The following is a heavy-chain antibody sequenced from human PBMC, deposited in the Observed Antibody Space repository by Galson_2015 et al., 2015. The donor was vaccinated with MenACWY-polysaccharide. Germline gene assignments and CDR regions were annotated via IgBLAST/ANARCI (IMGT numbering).Heavy chain of an antibody. V-gene: IGHV3-7*01. Sequence: SLRLSCAASGFSFSTYWMSWVRQAPGKGLEWVANINQPGRDKYYVDSVRGRFTISRDNAKNSVYLQMDSLRAEDTAVYYCARPSSGGSYYNDRGQGTLVTVSS. CDR3: ARPSSGGSYYND. D-gene: IGHD2-15*01. J-gene: IGHJ4*02. CDR1: GFSFSTYW. CDR2: INQPGRDK.